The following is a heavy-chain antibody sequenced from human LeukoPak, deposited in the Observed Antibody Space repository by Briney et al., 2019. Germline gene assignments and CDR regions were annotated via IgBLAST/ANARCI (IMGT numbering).Heavy chain of an antibody. D-gene: IGHD1-14*01. V-gene: IGHV5-51*01. CDR2: IDPTDSDA. Sequence: GESLKISCKASGYGLTNYWIGWVRQIPGNGLEWMGLIDPTDSDARYSPSFPGQVTISADKSISTAYLQWSSLKASDTAMHYCARLTRYGPLPYACDFWGQGTMVTVSS. CDR3: ARLTRYGPLPYACDF. CDR1: GYGLTNYW. J-gene: IGHJ3*01.